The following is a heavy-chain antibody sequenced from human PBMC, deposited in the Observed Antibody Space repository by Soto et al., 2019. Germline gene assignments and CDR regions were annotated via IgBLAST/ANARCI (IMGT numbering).Heavy chain of an antibody. V-gene: IGHV4-59*01. CDR2: IYYSGST. J-gene: IGHJ4*02. CDR1: GGSISSYY. CDR3: ARGAPSLELRHY. D-gene: IGHD1-7*01. Sequence: PSETLSLTCTVSGGSISSYYWSWIRQPPGKGLEWIGYIYYSGSTNYNPSLKSRVTISVDTSKNQFSLKLSSVTAEDTAVYYCARGAPSLELRHYWGQGTLVTVSS.